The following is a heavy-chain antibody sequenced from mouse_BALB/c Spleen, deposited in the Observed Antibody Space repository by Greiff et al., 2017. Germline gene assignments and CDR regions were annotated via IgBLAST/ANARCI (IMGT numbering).Heavy chain of an antibody. CDR3: ARQHDYDDY. D-gene: IGHD2-4*01. CDR2: ISSGGSYT. CDR1: GFTFSSYA. J-gene: IGHJ2*01. V-gene: IGHV5-9-3*01. Sequence: EVQVVESGGGLVKPGGSLKLSCAASGFTFSSYAMSWVRQTPEKRLEWVATISSGGSYTYYPDSVKGRFTISRDNAKNTLYLQMSSLRSEDTAMYYCARQHDYDDYGGQGTTLTVAS.